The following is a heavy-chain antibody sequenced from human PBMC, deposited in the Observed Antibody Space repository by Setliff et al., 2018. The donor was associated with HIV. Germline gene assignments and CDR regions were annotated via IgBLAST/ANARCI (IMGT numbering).Heavy chain of an antibody. CDR2: VIPSTGDT. V-gene: IGHV1-46*01. Sequence: ASVKVSCKASGYTFTSYYIHWVRQAPGQGLEWMGIVIPSTGDTNYAQNFQGRVTMTRDTSTNTVYMDLSSLKSEDTAAYYCVREARGGYFDYWGQGTLVTVSS. J-gene: IGHJ4*02. D-gene: IGHD2-15*01. CDR3: VREARGGYFDY. CDR1: GYTFTSYY.